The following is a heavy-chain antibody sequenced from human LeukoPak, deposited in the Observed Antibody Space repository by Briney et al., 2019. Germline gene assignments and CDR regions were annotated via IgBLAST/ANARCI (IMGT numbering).Heavy chain of an antibody. CDR2: ISTIAGTV. D-gene: IGHD3-22*01. CDR3: ARDAIDSSGFDFDY. V-gene: IGHV3-11*01. CDR1: VFTSSDYY. Sequence: PGGSLRLSCAASVFTSSDYYMTWIRQAPGRGRGWISYISTIAGTVYYADYVKGRFTISRDNAKNSLYLQMNSLRAEDTAVYYCARDAIDSSGFDFDYWGQGTLVTVSS. J-gene: IGHJ4*02.